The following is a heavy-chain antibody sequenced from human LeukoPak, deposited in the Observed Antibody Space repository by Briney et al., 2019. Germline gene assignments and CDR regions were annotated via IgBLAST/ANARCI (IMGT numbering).Heavy chain of an antibody. Sequence: ASVKVSCKASGYTFTSYYMHWVRQAPGQGLEWMGIINPSGGSTSYAQKFQGRVTMTRDTSTSTVYMELSSLRSEDTAVYYCAREGAAAGTSRVSWFDPWGQGTLVTVSS. CDR3: AREGAAAGTSRVSWFDP. D-gene: IGHD6-13*01. J-gene: IGHJ5*02. CDR1: GYTFTSYY. CDR2: INPSGGST. V-gene: IGHV1-46*01.